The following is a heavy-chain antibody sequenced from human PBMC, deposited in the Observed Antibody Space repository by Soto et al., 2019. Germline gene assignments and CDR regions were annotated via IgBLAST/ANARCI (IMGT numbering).Heavy chain of an antibody. J-gene: IGHJ4*02. V-gene: IGHV3-30-3*01. CDR3: ARALIVVVVAATNRAPFDY. D-gene: IGHD2-15*01. Sequence: GGSLRLSCAASGFTFSSYAMHWVRQAPGKGLEWVAVISYDGSNKYYADSVKGRFTISRDNSKNTLYLQMNSLRAEDTAVYYCARALIVVVVAATNRAPFDYWGQGTLVTVSS. CDR1: GFTFSSYA. CDR2: ISYDGSNK.